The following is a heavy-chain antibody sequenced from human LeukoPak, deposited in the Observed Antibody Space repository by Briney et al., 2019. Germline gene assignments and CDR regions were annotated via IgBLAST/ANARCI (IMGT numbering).Heavy chain of an antibody. V-gene: IGHV4-59*01. CDR2: IYYSGST. Sequence: SETLSLTCTVSGGSISSYYWSWIRQPPGKGLEWIGYIYYSGSTNYNPSLKSRVTISVDTSMNQFSLKLSSVTAADTAVYYCARDPESRYYDTGMDVWGQGTTVTVSS. CDR3: ARDPESRYYDTGMDV. CDR1: GGSISSYY. D-gene: IGHD3-22*01. J-gene: IGHJ6*02.